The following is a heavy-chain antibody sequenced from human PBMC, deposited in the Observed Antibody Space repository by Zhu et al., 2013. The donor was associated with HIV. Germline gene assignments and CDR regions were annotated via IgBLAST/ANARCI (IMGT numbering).Heavy chain of an antibody. J-gene: IGHJ4*02. CDR1: GYTFTGYY. V-gene: IGHV1-46*01. CDR3: ARAATSGRRFDY. D-gene: IGHD6-13*01. CDR2: INPSGGST. Sequence: QVQLVQSGAEVKKPGASVKVSCKASGYTFTGYYMHWVRQAPGQGLEWMGVINPSGGSTTYAQNLQGRVTVTRDLSTTTVYMELSSLRSDDTAVYYCARAATSGRRFDYWGQGTLGHRLL.